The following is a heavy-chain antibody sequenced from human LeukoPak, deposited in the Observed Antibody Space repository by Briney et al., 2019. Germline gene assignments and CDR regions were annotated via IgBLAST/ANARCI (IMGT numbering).Heavy chain of an antibody. Sequence: PGGSLRLSCAASGFTFSSYAMSWVRQAPGKGLEWVSAISGSGGSTYYADSVKGRFTISRDNSKNTLCLQMNSLRAEDTAVYYCAKGYCSSASCYSRFDPWGQGTLVTVSS. CDR2: ISGSGGST. CDR1: GFTFSSYA. CDR3: AKGYCSSASCYSRFDP. V-gene: IGHV3-23*01. D-gene: IGHD2-2*02. J-gene: IGHJ5*02.